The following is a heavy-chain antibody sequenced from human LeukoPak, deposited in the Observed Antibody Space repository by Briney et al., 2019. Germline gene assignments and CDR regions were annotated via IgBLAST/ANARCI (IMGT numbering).Heavy chain of an antibody. V-gene: IGHV3-23*01. CDR2: ISGSGGST. CDR1: GFTFSSYA. D-gene: IGHD3-3*01. J-gene: IGHJ4*02. Sequence: GGSLRLSCAASGFTFSSYAMSWVRQAPGKGLEWVSAISGSGGSTYYADSVKGRFTISRDNSKNTLYLQMNSLRAEDTAVYYCAKDFSYDFWSGYGYWGQGTLVTVSS. CDR3: AKDFSYDFWSGYGY.